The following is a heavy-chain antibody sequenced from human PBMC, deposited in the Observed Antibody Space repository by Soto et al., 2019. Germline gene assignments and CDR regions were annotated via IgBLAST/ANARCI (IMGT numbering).Heavy chain of an antibody. Sequence: EVQLLESGGGLVQPGGSLRLSCAASGFTFSSYAMSWVRQAPGKGLEWVSAISGSGGSTYYADSVKGRFTISRDNSKNTKYLQINSRRAEDTAVYYCAKAFDYYDSTLDYWGQGTLVTVSS. CDR3: AKAFDYYDSTLDY. CDR1: GFTFSSYA. V-gene: IGHV3-23*01. J-gene: IGHJ4*02. CDR2: ISGSGGST. D-gene: IGHD3-22*01.